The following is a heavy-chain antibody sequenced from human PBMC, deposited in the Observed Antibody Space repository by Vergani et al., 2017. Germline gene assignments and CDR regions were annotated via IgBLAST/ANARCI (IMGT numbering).Heavy chain of an antibody. J-gene: IGHJ4*02. D-gene: IGHD5-24*01. CDR2: IKNTGGST. CDR1: GFTFSSHA. Sequence: EVQLLESGGGLVQPGGSLRLSCAASGFTFSSHAMSWVRQGHGQGLEWVSSIKNTGGSTHYADSVKGRFTISRDNSKNTLYLQMNSLRVEDTAVYYCGRGSDNYNWGQGTLMTVSS. CDR3: GRGSDNYN. V-gene: IGHV3-23*01.